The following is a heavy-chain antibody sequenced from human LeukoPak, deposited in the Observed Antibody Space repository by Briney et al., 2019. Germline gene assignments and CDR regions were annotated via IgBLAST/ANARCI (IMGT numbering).Heavy chain of an antibody. CDR1: GYTFTNYG. J-gene: IGHJ4*02. CDR3: AREDWFDY. CDR2: ISANNGNR. V-gene: IGHV1-18*01. D-gene: IGHD3/OR15-3a*01. Sequence: ASVKVSCKASGYTFTNYGISWVRQAPGQGLEWMGWISANNGNRNYALKLQDRVSMTTDTSTSTAYMELRSLRSDDTAVYYCAREDWFDYWGQGTLVTVSS.